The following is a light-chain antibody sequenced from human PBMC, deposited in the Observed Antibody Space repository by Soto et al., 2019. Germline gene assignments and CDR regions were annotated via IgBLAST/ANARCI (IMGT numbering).Light chain of an antibody. CDR2: NNN. CDR3: ATWDDSLNARGV. V-gene: IGLV1-44*01. J-gene: IGLJ3*02. CDR1: RSNIGNNA. Sequence: QSVLTQTQSASGTPGQTVTISCSGSRSNIGNNAVSWYQQFPGTATKLLSYNNNQRPSGVPDRFSGSKYGTSASLAISGLQSEDEADYSCATWDDSLNARGVFGGWTKLTVI.